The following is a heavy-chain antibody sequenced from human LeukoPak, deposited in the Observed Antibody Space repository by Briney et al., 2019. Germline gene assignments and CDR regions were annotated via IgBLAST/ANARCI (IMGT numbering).Heavy chain of an antibody. CDR2: IYYSGST. CDR3: ARVDIVVVPAARHPRSEQIYYYYYYMDV. V-gene: IGHV4-61*01. Sequence: PSETLSLTCTVSGGSISSSSYYWSWIRQPPGKGLEWIGNIYYSGSTNYNPSLKSRVTISVDTSKNQFSLKLSSLTAADTAVYYCARVDIVVVPAARHPRSEQIYYYYYYMDVWGKGTTVTISS. J-gene: IGHJ6*03. D-gene: IGHD2-2*01. CDR1: GGSISSSSYY.